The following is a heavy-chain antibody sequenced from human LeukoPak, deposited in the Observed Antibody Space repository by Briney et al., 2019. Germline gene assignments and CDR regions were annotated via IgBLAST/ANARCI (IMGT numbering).Heavy chain of an antibody. Sequence: GGSLRLSCAASGFNFNYYAMSWVRQAQGKGLEWVSGISDNEGRAYYTDSVKGRFTISRDRTKNTVYLQMHNLRADDTAVYFCARHDSFIPYWGQGTLVTVSS. V-gene: IGHV3-23*01. CDR2: ISDNEGRA. CDR1: GFNFNYYA. D-gene: IGHD5-18*01. CDR3: ARHDSFIPY. J-gene: IGHJ4*02.